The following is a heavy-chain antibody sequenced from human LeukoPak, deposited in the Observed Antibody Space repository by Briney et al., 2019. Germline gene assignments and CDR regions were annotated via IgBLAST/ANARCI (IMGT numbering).Heavy chain of an antibody. J-gene: IGHJ4*02. CDR3: ASSPYDFWSGYYATFDY. Sequence: SETLSLTCTVSGGSISSYYWGWIRQPPGKGLEWIGYIYYSGSTNYNPSLKSRVTISVDTSKNQFSLKLSSVTAADTAVYYCASSPYDFWSGYYATFDYWGQGTLVTVSS. D-gene: IGHD3-3*01. CDR1: GGSISSYY. V-gene: IGHV4-59*01. CDR2: IYYSGST.